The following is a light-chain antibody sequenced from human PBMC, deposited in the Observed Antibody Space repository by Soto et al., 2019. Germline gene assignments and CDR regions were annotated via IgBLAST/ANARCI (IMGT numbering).Light chain of an antibody. CDR1: QSISDT. CDR2: GAS. V-gene: IGKV3-15*01. CDR3: QQHNNWSWT. J-gene: IGKJ1*01. Sequence: EIVMTQSPVTLSVSPGGRATLSCRASQSISDTLAWYQQKPGKAPRLLIFGASTRAAGFPARFSGSGSGTDFTLTISSMQSQDFAVYYCQQHNNWSWTFGQGTKVEIK.